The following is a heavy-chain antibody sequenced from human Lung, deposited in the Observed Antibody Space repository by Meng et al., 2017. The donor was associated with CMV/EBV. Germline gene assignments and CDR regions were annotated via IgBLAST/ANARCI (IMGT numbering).Heavy chain of an antibody. CDR2: ISYDGSNI. CDR3: VRGAGVGDYYEDFFDY. J-gene: IGHJ4*02. CDR1: GFPFNTWS. Sequence: GFPFNTWSMHWVHQAPGKGLEWMSDISYDGSNIYYPESVKGRFTISRDNSKNTLYLQMNSLRADDTAIYYCVRGAGVGDYYEDFFDYWGQGILVTVSS. V-gene: IGHV3-30*04. D-gene: IGHD4-17*01.